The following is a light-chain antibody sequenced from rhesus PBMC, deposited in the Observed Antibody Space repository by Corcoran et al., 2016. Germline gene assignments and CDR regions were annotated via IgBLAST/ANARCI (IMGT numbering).Light chain of an antibody. CDR3: LRALEFPLT. J-gene: IGKJ4*01. Sequence: DIVMTQTPLSLPVTPGEPASIACRSSQRLLDREDGNTYLDWDLQKSGQSPQLLVYEVSNRASGVPDRFSGSGSDTGFTVKLRKVEAKGVWVYSSLRALEFPLTFGRWTKVAI. CDR1: QRLLDREDGNTY. V-gene: IGKV2-104*02. CDR2: EVS.